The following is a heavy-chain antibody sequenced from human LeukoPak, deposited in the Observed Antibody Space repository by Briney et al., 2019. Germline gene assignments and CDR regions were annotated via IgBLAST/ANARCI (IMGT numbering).Heavy chain of an antibody. CDR2: INHSGST. J-gene: IGHJ4*02. CDR1: GGSFSGYY. CDR3: ARAPYSSGWYGTAGYFDC. V-gene: IGHV4-34*01. D-gene: IGHD6-19*01. Sequence: PSETLSLTCAVYGGSFSGYYWSWIRQPPGKGLEWIGEINHSGSTNYNPSLKSRVTISVDTSKNQFSLKLSSVTAADTAVYYCARAPYSSGWYGTAGYFDCWGQGTLVTVSS.